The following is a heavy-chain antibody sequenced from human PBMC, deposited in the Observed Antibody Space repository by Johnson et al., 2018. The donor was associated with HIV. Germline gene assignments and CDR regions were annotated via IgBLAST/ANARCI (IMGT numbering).Heavy chain of an antibody. CDR3: ARGGMRGELGAFDI. Sequence: VQLVESGGGVVQPGTSLRLSCAASGFTFSYYAIFWVRQAPGKGLEWVAVISYDGSDKYYADSVKGRFTIFRDNAKNSLYLQMNRLRAEDTALYYCARGGMRGELGAFDIWGQGTMVTVSS. CDR2: ISYDGSDK. D-gene: IGHD1-26*01. V-gene: IGHV3-30*04. CDR1: GFTFSYYA. J-gene: IGHJ3*02.